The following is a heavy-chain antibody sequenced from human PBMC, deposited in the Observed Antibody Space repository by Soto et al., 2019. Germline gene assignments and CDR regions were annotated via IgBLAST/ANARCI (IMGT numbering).Heavy chain of an antibody. V-gene: IGHV1-18*01. Sequence: ASVKVSRKASGYTFTSYRISRVRLAPGQGLEWMGWITYNGDTNYPQRLQGRVTMTTDTSTSTAYMGLRSLRSDDTAVYYCAIVRDIVVVVADKRPPTAWFDHWCQGTLV. D-gene: IGHD2-15*01. CDR1: GYTFTSYR. J-gene: IGHJ5*02. CDR2: ITYNGDT. CDR3: AIVRDIVVVVADKRPPTAWFDH.